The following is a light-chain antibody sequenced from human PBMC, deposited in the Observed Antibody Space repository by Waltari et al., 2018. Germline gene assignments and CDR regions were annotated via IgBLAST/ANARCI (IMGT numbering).Light chain of an antibody. V-gene: IGKV3-11*01. CDR3: QQRRNWPLT. CDR2: GAS. J-gene: IGKJ4*01. CDR1: QSVNNY. Sequence: DIVLTQSPATLSLSPGERATLSCMASQSVNNYLAWYQQKPGQAPRLLIYGASNRATGIPARLSGSGSGTDFTLTISTLEPEDFAVYYCQQRRNWPLTFGGGTKVEIK.